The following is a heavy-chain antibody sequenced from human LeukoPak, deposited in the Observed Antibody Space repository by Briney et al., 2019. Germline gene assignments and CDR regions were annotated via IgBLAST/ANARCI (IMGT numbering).Heavy chain of an antibody. CDR3: ARVGVGGGRFDS. Sequence: PGGSLRLSCAASGFTFSSYAMSWVRQAPGKGLEWVSAISGSGGSTYYADSVKGRFTISRDNAKNSLYLQMNSLRAEDTAVYYCARVGVGGGRFDSWGQGTLVTVSS. V-gene: IGHV3-23*01. J-gene: IGHJ4*02. CDR1: GFTFSSYA. CDR2: ISGSGGST. D-gene: IGHD3-3*01.